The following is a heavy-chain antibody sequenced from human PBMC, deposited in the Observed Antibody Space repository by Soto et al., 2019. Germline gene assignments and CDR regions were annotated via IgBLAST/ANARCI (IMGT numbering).Heavy chain of an antibody. CDR3: ARIPGITGTTGYDY. CDR1: GGSISSGGYY. V-gene: IGHV4-31*03. J-gene: IGHJ4*02. CDR2: IYYSGST. D-gene: IGHD1-7*01. Sequence: PSETLSLTCTVSGGSISSGGYYWSWIRQHPGKGLEWIGYIYYSGSTYYNPSLKSRVTISVDASKNQFSLKLSSVTAADTAVYYCARIPGITGTTGYDYWGQGTLVTVSS.